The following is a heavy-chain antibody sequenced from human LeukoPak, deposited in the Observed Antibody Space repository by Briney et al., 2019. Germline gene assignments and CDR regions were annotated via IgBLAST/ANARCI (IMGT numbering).Heavy chain of an antibody. CDR1: GGSFSGYY. J-gene: IGHJ4*02. V-gene: IGHV4-34*01. D-gene: IGHD3/OR15-3a*01. CDR2: VNHSGST. Sequence: SETLSLTCAVYGGSFSGYYWSWIRQPPGKGLEWIGEVNHSGSTNYNPSLKSRVTISVDTSKNQFSLKLSSVTAADTAVYYCARSRSVAGLVLYYFDYWGQRTLVTVSS. CDR3: ARSRSVAGLVLYYFDY.